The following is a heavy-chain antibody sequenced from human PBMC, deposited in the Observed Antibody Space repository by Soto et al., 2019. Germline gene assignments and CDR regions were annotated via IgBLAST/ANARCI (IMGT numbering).Heavy chain of an antibody. V-gene: IGHV4-59*11. CDR2: IYYSGTT. CDR3: AMRPFWSGYYPYYYYYVMNV. CDR1: DGSISGLY. D-gene: IGHD3-3*01. Sequence: SETLSLTCSVSDGSISGLYWTWVRQPPGKGLEWIGWIYYSGTTNYNPSLKSRVTISVDTSKNQFSLKLSSVTAADTAVYYCAMRPFWSGYYPYYYYYVMNVWGQGTMVTV. J-gene: IGHJ6*02.